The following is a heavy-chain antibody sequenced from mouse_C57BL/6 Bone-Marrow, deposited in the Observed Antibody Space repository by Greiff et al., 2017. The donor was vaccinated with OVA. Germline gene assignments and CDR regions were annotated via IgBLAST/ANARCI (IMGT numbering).Heavy chain of an antibody. D-gene: IGHD1-1*01. CDR2: ISDGGSYT. CDR1: GFTFSSYA. Sequence: DVKLVESGGGLVKPGGSLKLSCAASGFTFSSYAMSWVRQTPEKRLEWVATISDGGSYTYYPDNVKGRFTISRDNAKNNLYLQMSHLKSEDTAMYYCAREDYGSSYGYWYFDVWGTGTTVTVSS. J-gene: IGHJ1*03. CDR3: AREDYGSSYGYWYFDV. V-gene: IGHV5-4*01.